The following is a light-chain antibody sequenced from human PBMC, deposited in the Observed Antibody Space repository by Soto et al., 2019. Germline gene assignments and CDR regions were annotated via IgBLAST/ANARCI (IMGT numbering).Light chain of an antibody. V-gene: IGLV2-14*01. J-gene: IGLJ1*01. CDR3: SSYTSSSPYV. CDR2: EVS. CDR1: SSDVGAYNY. Sequence: QSVLTQPASVSGSPGQSITISCTGTSSDVGAYNYVSWYQQHPGKVPKLMIYEVSNRPSGVSNRFSGSKSGNTASLTTSGLQAEDEADYYCSSYTSSSPYVFGTGTKVTVL.